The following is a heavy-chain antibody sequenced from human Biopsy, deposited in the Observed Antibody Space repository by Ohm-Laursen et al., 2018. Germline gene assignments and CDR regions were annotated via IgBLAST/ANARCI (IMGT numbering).Heavy chain of an antibody. V-gene: IGHV4-59*12. CDR2: IYCSGST. D-gene: IGHD3-22*01. Sequence: SQTLSLTCTVSGGSISSDYWSWIRQTPGKGLEWIGYIYCSGSTFYNPSLENLLTISIDTSKNHFSLNLRSVTAADTAVYYCARGVPHYDGSGFPLAGYWYFDFWGRGTLVTVSS. CDR1: GGSISSDY. CDR3: ARGVPHYDGSGFPLAGYWYFDF. J-gene: IGHJ2*01.